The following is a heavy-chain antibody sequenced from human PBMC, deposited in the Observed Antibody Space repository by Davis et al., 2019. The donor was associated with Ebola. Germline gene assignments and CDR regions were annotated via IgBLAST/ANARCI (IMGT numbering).Heavy chain of an antibody. CDR1: GFTFSSYA. CDR2: ISGSGGST. Sequence: PGGSLRLSCAASGFTFSSYAMSWVRQATGKGLEWVSGISGSGGSTYYADSVKGRFTISRDNAKKSLYLQMNSLRAEDTAVYYCARSHRLLLETLWGQGTMVTVSS. CDR3: ARSHRLLLETL. J-gene: IGHJ3*01. V-gene: IGHV3-23*01. D-gene: IGHD3-22*01.